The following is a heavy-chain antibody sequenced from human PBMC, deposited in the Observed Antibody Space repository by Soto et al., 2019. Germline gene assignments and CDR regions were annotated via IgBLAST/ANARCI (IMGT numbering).Heavy chain of an antibody. V-gene: IGHV3-48*02. D-gene: IGHD3-3*01. J-gene: IGHJ6*02. Sequence: GWSLRLSCAASGWTFGTYSMNWVRQAPGKGLEWIAYINSDSDNIMYADSVKGRFTISRDNAKNSLFLQMNSLTDEDTAVYYCARLYYDYVWGQGTKVTVSS. CDR2: INSDSDNI. CDR1: GWTFGTYS. CDR3: ARLYYDYV.